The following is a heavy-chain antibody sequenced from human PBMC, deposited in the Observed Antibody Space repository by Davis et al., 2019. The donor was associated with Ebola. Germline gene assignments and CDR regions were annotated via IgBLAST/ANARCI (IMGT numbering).Heavy chain of an antibody. CDR1: GITFSRYS. Sequence: LSLTCAASGITFSRYSMNWVRQAPGKGLEWVAFISSGSFTIHYADSVKSRFTISRDNAKNSLFLQMNSLRDEDTAVYYCARWSILGQWGQGTLVTVSS. CDR2: ISSGSFTI. V-gene: IGHV3-48*02. D-gene: IGHD3-3*01. CDR3: ARWSILGQ. J-gene: IGHJ4*02.